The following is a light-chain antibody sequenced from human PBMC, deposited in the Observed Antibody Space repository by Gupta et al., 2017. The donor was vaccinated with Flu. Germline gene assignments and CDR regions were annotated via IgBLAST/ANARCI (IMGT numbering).Light chain of an antibody. V-gene: IGKV4-1*01. CDR3: QQYYTIPPT. Sequence: NCKSSQSLFFTSTNRNYFAWYQHKPGRPPKLLIYWASTRESGVPARFSGSGSVSNFTLTINSLQAEDVAVYYCQQYYTIPPTFGQGTRLEIK. J-gene: IGKJ5*01. CDR1: QSLFFTSTNRNY. CDR2: WAS.